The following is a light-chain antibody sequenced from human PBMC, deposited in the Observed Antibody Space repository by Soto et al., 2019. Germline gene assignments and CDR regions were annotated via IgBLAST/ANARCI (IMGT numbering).Light chain of an antibody. V-gene: IGKV1-5*01. CDR1: QTTNTW. Sequence: DIQMTQLPSTLSASVGDRVTITCRASQTTNTWLAWYQQKPGTAPKLLIYDASSLEGGVPSRFSASGSGTEFTLTISSLQPDDLATYYCQQYISYPYTFGQGTKVEI. J-gene: IGKJ2*01. CDR3: QQYISYPYT. CDR2: DAS.